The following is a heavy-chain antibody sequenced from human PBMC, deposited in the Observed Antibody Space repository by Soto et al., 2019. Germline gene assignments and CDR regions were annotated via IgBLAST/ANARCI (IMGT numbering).Heavy chain of an antibody. V-gene: IGHV4-30-4*01. CDR3: ARGRVWARGGRRWYFDL. J-gene: IGHJ2*01. CDR2: LRLNSGT. D-gene: IGHD1-26*01. Sequence: QVSLQESGPRVVKPSETLSLTCTVSDVAIRSGSFFWTWVRQSPGKGLEWIGDLRLNSGTLYKPSLTSRVRFSVDMSRNQFFLRLTSVSGADSGIYYCARGRVWARGGRRWYFDLWGPGTPVTVSS. CDR1: DVAIRSGSFF.